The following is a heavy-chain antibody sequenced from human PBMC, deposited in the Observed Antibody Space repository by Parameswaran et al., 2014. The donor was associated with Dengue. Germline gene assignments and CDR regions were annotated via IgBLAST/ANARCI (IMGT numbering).Heavy chain of an antibody. J-gene: IGHJ4*02. CDR2: IYIDGTT. D-gene: IGHD5-12*01. Sequence: VRQAPGKGLEWVSIIYIDGTTFYADSVQGRFTISRHNSKNTLYLQMSRLRAEDTAVYYCARVVGGYDHSDYWGQGTLVTVSS. V-gene: IGHV3-53*04. CDR3: ARVVGGYDHSDY.